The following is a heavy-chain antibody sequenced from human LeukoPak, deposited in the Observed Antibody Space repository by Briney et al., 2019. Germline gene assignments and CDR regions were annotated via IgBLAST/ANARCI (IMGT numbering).Heavy chain of an antibody. D-gene: IGHD6-19*01. CDR2: ISWNSGSI. CDR1: GFTFDDYA. CDR3: AKGNPRQWLVRWKDYFDY. J-gene: IGHJ4*02. Sequence: PGGSLRLSCAASGFTFDDYAMHWVRQAPGKGLEWVSGISWNSGSIGYADSVKGRFTISRDNAKNSLYLQMNSLRAEDTALYYCAKGNPRQWLVRWKDYFDYWGQGTLVTVSS. V-gene: IGHV3-9*01.